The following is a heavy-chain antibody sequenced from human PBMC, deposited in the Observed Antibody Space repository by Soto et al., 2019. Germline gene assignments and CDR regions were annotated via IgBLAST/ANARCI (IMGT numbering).Heavy chain of an antibody. CDR2: IYYSGST. V-gene: IGHV4-39*01. CDR1: GGSISSSSYY. D-gene: IGHD3-3*01. CDR3: ECLRFWSGYYYDYYGMDV. Sequence: PSETLSLTCTVSGGSISSSSYYWGWIRQPPGKGLEWIGSIYYSGSTYYNPSLKSRVTISVDTSKNQFSLKLSSVTAADTAVYYCECLRFWSGYYYDYYGMDVWGQGTTVTVSS. J-gene: IGHJ6*02.